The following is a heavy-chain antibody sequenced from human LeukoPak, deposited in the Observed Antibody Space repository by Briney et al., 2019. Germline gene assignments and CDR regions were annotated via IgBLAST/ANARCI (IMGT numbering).Heavy chain of an antibody. V-gene: IGHV1-18*01. CDR2: ISAYNGNT. D-gene: IGHD3-22*01. J-gene: IGHJ4*02. CDR1: GYTFTSYG. Sequence: EASVKVSCTASGYTFTSYGISWVRQAPGQGLEWMGWISAYNGNTNYAQKLQGRVTMTTDTSTSTAYMELRSLRSDDTAVYYCARNGDYYDSSGTRYYFDYWGQGTLVTVSS. CDR3: ARNGDYYDSSGTRYYFDY.